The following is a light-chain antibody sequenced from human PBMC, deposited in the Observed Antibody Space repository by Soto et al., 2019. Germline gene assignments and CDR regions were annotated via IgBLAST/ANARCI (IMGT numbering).Light chain of an antibody. V-gene: IGKV3-11*01. J-gene: IGKJ4*01. CDR1: QSVCSS. Sequence: DIVLTQSPGTLSLSPGERATLSCRASQSVCSSLAWYQQKPGQAPRLLIYDASNRATGIPARFSGSGSGTDFTLTISSLEPEDFAVYFCQQRSNWPQLTFGGGTKVEI. CDR2: DAS. CDR3: QQRSNWPQLT.